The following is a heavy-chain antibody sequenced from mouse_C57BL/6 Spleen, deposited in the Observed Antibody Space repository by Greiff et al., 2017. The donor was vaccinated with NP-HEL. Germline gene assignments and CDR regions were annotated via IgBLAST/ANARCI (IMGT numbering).Heavy chain of an antibody. CDR2: IWSGGST. J-gene: IGHJ3*01. Sequence: VKLQQSGPGLVQPSQSLSITCTVSGFSLTSYGVHWVRQSPGKGLEWLGVIWSGGSTDYNAAFISRLSISKDNSKSQVFFKMNSLQADDTAIYYCARPYYSNYGFAYWGQGTLVTVSA. CDR1: GFSLTSYG. V-gene: IGHV2-2*01. CDR3: ARPYYSNYGFAY. D-gene: IGHD2-5*01.